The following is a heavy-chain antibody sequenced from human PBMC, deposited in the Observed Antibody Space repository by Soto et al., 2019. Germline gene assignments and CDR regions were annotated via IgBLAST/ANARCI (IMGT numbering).Heavy chain of an antibody. CDR3: ARDREADYPWYGMDV. CDR1: GFTFSSYG. D-gene: IGHD4-17*01. J-gene: IGHJ6*02. V-gene: IGHV3-33*01. Sequence: GGSLRLSCAASGFTFSSYGMHWVRQAPGKGLEWVAVIWYDGSNKYYADSVKGRFTISRDNSKNTLYLQMNSLRAEDTAVYYCARDREADYPWYGMDVWGQGTTVTVSS. CDR2: IWYDGSNK.